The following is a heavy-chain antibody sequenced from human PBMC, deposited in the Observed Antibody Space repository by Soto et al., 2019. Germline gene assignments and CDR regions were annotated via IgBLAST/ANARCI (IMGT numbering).Heavy chain of an antibody. J-gene: IGHJ5*02. CDR1: GFTFSSYS. CDR3: ARGTYYDFWSGLNWFDP. Sequence: EVQLVESGGGLVQPGGSLRLSCAASGFTFSSYSMNWVRQAPGQGLEWVSYISSSSSTIYYADSVKGRFTISRDNAKNSLYLQMNSLRDEDTAVYYCARGTYYDFWSGLNWFDPWGQGTLVTVSS. V-gene: IGHV3-48*02. D-gene: IGHD3-3*01. CDR2: ISSSSSTI.